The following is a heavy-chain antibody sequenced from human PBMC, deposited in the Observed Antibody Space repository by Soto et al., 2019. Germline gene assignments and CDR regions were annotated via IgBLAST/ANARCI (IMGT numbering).Heavy chain of an antibody. J-gene: IGHJ4*02. D-gene: IGHD2-2*03. CDR2: IYYSGST. CDR1: SGSISSYY. CDR3: AREGNLGRWIQPLDS. V-gene: IGHV4-59*12. Sequence: SETLSLTCTVSSGSISSYYWSWIRQPPGKGLEWIGYIYYSGSTNYNPSLKSRVTISVDTSKNQFSLKLNSMTAADTAVYFCAREGNLGRWIQPLDSWGQVTLVTVSS.